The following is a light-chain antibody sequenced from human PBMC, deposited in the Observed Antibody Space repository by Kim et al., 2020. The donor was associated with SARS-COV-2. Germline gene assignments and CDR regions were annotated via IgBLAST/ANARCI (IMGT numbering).Light chain of an antibody. CDR2: KAS. CDR3: QQYKSYPRT. CDR1: RDISTW. V-gene: IGKV1-5*03. Sequence: ASVGDRVTITCRASRDISTWVAWYQQKPGKAPKLLIYKASNLKSGVPSRFSGSGSGTEFTLTTSSLQPDDFATYYCQQYKSYPRTFGQGTKVDIK. J-gene: IGKJ1*01.